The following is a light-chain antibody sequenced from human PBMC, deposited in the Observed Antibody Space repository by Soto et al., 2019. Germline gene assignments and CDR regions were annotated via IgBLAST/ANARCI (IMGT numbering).Light chain of an antibody. CDR2: DAS. CDR1: QSVTNW. CDR3: QQYTTYPYT. V-gene: IGKV1-5*01. Sequence: DIQMTQSPSTLSASVGDRVTITCRASQSVTNWLAWYQQKPGKAPNLLIYDASRLQSGIPSRFSGSGSGTEFTLTISSLQPDDFATYYRQQYTTYPYTFGQGTKLEIK. J-gene: IGKJ2*01.